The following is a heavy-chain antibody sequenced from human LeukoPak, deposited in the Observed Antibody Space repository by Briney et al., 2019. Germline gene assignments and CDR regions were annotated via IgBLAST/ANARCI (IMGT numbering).Heavy chain of an antibody. CDR1: GFTFDDYG. CDR2: IYSDNT. Sequence: GGSLRLSCAASGFTFDDYGMSWVRQAPGKGLEWVSFIYSDNTHYSDSVKGRFTISRDSAKNMLFLQMNRLRAEDTAVYYCAKSPYFYNSGRSVDVWGKGTTVTVSS. D-gene: IGHD3-10*01. V-gene: IGHV3-23*03. J-gene: IGHJ6*04. CDR3: AKSPYFYNSGRSVDV.